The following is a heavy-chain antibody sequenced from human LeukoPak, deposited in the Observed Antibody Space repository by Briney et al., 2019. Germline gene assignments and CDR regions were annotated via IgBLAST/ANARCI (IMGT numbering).Heavy chain of an antibody. D-gene: IGHD2-2*01. CDR3: AAYQLPDYYFDY. Sequence: SETLSLTCTVSGGSISSYYWSWIRQPPGKGLEWIGYIYYSGSTNYNPSLKSRVTISVDTPKNQFSLKLSSVTAADTAVYYCAAYQLPDYYFDYWGQGTLVTVSS. V-gene: IGHV4-59*08. J-gene: IGHJ4*02. CDR1: GGSISSYY. CDR2: IYYSGST.